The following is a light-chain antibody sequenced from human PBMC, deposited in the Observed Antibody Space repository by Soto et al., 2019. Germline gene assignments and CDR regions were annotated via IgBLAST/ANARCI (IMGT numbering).Light chain of an antibody. V-gene: IGKV3-11*01. CDR1: QSVSSY. CDR3: QQYESFPLT. J-gene: IGKJ4*02. CDR2: DAS. Sequence: EIVLTQSPATLSLSPGERATLSCRASQSVSSYLAWYQQKPGQAPRLLIYDASNRATGIPDRFSGRGSGTDFTLTISRLEPEDFAVYYCQQYESFPLTFGGGTKVDIK.